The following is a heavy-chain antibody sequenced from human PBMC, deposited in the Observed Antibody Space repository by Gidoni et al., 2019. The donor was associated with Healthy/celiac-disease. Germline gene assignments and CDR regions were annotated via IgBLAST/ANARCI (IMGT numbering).Heavy chain of an antibody. V-gene: IGHV3-33*01. CDR2: IWYDGSNK. Sequence: LVESGGGVVQPGRSLRLSCAASGFTFSSYGMHWVRQAPGKGLEWVAVIWYDGSNKYYADSVKGRFTISRDNSKNTLYLQMNSLRAEDTAVYYCARAPGYSYARYFDYWGQGTLVTVSS. J-gene: IGHJ4*02. D-gene: IGHD5-18*01. CDR3: ARAPGYSYARYFDY. CDR1: GFTFSSYG.